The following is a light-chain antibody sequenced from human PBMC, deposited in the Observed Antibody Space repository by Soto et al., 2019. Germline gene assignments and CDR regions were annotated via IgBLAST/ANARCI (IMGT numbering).Light chain of an antibody. CDR3: LHSNSYP. V-gene: IGKV1-5*01. J-gene: IGKJ5*01. CDR1: HSFSNW. CDR2: DAS. Sequence: DIQMTQSPSALSASVGDRVTITCRASHSFSNWLAWYQQKPGKAPKLLIYDASILERGVPSRFSGSGSGTQFTLTISSLQPDDFATYLCLHSNSYPFGQGTRLEI.